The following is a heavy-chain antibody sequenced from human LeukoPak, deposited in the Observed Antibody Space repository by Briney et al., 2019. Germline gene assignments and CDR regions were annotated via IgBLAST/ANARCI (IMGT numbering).Heavy chain of an antibody. CDR3: AKELYTTSDFYYGIDV. D-gene: IGHD1-1*01. V-gene: IGHV3-23*01. CDR2: ISGSGNGEGVL. J-gene: IGHJ6*02. Sequence: GGSLRLSCAASGFTFRTYAITWVRQAPGKGLEWVSTISGSGNGEGVLSYGDSVKGRFTISRGNSMKTVFLQINSLRAEDTAVYFCAKELYTTSDFYYGIDVWGQGTAVTVS. CDR1: GFTFRTYA.